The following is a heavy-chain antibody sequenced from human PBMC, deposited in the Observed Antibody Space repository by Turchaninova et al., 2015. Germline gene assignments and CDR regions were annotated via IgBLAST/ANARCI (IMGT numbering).Heavy chain of an antibody. CDR1: GGPFSTSA. J-gene: IGHJ4*02. Sequence: QVQLVQSGAEVKKPGSSVKVSCKASGGPFSTSAISRVRQAPGHGLEWMGGIIPIFGTATYEQKVQGRVTITADESTSTAYMELSSLRSEDTALYYCARGPDSSSYYYFYWGQGTLVTVSS. CDR3: ARGPDSSSYYYFY. D-gene: IGHD3-22*01. V-gene: IGHV1-69*12. CDR2: IIPIFGTA.